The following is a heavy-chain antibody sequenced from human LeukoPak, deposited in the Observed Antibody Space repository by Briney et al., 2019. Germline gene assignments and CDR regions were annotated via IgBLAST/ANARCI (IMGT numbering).Heavy chain of an antibody. J-gene: IGHJ4*02. CDR3: ASISSSWAFDY. CDR2: INPSGGST. Sequence: GASVKVSCKASGYTFTSYGISWVRQAPGQGLEWTGIINPSGGSTSYAQKFQGRVTMTRDTSTSTVYMELSSLRSEDTAVYYCASISSSWAFDYWGQGTLVTVSS. V-gene: IGHV1-46*01. D-gene: IGHD6-13*01. CDR1: GYTFTSYG.